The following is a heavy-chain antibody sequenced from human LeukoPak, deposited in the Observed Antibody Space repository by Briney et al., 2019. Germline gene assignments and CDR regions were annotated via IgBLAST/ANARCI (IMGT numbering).Heavy chain of an antibody. J-gene: IGHJ4*02. CDR2: INPNSGGT. Sequence: ASVKVSCKASGYTFTNNYMHWVRQAPGQGLEWMGWINPNSGGTNYAQKFQGRVTMTRDTSISTAYMELSRLRSDDTAVYYCARWASEVCFDFWGQGTLDTVSS. V-gene: IGHV1-2*02. CDR3: ARWASEVCFDF. D-gene: IGHD3-16*01. CDR1: GYTFTNNY.